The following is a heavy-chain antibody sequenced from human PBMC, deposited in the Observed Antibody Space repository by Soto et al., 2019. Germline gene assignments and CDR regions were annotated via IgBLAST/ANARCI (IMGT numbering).Heavy chain of an antibody. J-gene: IGHJ4*02. D-gene: IGHD4-17*01. CDR3: ARGATYGEHAH. CDR1: GGSINNYY. V-gene: IGHV4-59*01. Sequence: SETLSLTCTVSGGSINNYYGSWIRQPPGKGLEWIGDIYSSGSTNYNPSLKSRVTMSVDTSKNQFSLRLTSVTAADTAVYYCARGATYGEHAHWGQGTLVTVSS. CDR2: IYSSGST.